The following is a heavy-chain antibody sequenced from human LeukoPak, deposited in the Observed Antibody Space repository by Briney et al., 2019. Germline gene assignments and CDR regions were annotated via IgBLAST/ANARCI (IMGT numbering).Heavy chain of an antibody. CDR3: ARTNYYYYYMDV. V-gene: IGHV4-59*01. CDR1: GGSISSYY. Sequence: ETLSLTCTVSGGSISSYYWSWIRQPPGKGLEWIGYIYYSGSTNYNPSLKSRVTISVDTSKNQFSLKLSSVTAADTAVYYCARTNYYYYYMDVWGKGTTVTISS. CDR2: IYYSGST. J-gene: IGHJ6*03.